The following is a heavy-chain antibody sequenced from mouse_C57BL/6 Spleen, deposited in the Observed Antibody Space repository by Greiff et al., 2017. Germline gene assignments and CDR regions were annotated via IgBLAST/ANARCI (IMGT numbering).Heavy chain of an antibody. V-gene: IGHV1-39*01. CDR1: GYSFTDYN. Sequence: VHVKQSGPELVKPGASVKISCKASGYSFTDYNMHWVKQSNGKSLEWIGVINPNYGTTSYNQKFKGKATLTVDQSSSTAYMQLNSLTSEDSAVYYCARDYYGSSAPYYAMDYWGQGTSVTVSS. CDR3: ARDYYGSSAPYYAMDY. CDR2: INPNYGTT. D-gene: IGHD1-1*01. J-gene: IGHJ4*01.